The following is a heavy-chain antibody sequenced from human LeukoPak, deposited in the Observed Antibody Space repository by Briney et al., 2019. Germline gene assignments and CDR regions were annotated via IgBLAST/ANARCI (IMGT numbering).Heavy chain of an antibody. D-gene: IGHD1-26*01. Sequence: SETLSLTCTVSGGSISSYYWSWIRQPPGKGLEWIGYIYYSGSTYYNPSLKSRVTISVHTSKNQFSLKLSSVTAADTAVYYCARTYSGSYGYWGQGTLVTVSS. CDR3: ARTYSGSYGY. V-gene: IGHV4-59*08. J-gene: IGHJ4*02. CDR2: IYYSGST. CDR1: GGSISSYY.